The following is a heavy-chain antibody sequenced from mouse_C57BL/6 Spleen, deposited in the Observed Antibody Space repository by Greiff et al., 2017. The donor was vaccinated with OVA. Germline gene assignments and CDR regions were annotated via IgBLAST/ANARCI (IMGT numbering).Heavy chain of an antibody. V-gene: IGHV2-6*03. CDR2: IWSDGST. Sequence: VMLVESGPGLVAPSQSLSIPCTVSGFSLTSYGVHWVRQPPGKGLEWLVVIWSDGSTTYNSALKSRLSISKDNSKSQVFLKMNSLQTDDTAMYYCARSYDGYYGGGFDYWGQGTTLTVSS. CDR3: ARSYDGYYGGGFDY. J-gene: IGHJ2*01. D-gene: IGHD2-3*01. CDR1: GFSLTSYG.